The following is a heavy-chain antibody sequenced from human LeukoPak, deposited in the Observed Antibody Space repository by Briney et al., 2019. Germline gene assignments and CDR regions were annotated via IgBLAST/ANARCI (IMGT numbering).Heavy chain of an antibody. CDR2: INPNSGGT. CDR1: GYTFTGYY. D-gene: IGHD6-6*01. Sequence: ASVKVSCKASGYTFTGYYMHWVRQAPGQGLEWMRWINPNSGGTNYAQKFQGRVTMTRDTSISTAYMELSSLRSEDTAVYYCAATTRAARPYYYYIDVWGKGTTVTVSS. V-gene: IGHV1-2*02. CDR3: AATTRAARPYYYYIDV. J-gene: IGHJ6*03.